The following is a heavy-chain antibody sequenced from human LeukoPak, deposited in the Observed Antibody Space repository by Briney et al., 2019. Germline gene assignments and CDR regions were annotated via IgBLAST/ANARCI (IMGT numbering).Heavy chain of an antibody. V-gene: IGHV4-4*07. CDR1: GGSISSYY. CDR3: ARTVVPAAKYYFDY. CDR2: IYTSGST. Sequence: SETLSLTCTVSGGSISSYYWSWIRQPAGKGLEWIGRIYTSGSTNYNPSLKSRVTMSVDTSKNQFSLKLSSVTAADTAVYYCARTVVPAAKYYFDYWGQGTLVTVSS. J-gene: IGHJ4*02. D-gene: IGHD2-2*01.